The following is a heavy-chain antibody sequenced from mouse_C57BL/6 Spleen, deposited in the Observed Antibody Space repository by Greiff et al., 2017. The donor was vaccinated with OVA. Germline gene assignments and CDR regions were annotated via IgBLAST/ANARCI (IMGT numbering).Heavy chain of an antibody. D-gene: IGHD1-1*01. Sequence: VQLQQSGAELVRPGASVKLSCTASGFNIKDDYMHWVKQRPEQGLEWIGWIDPENGDTEYASKFQGKATITADTSSNTAYLQLSSLTSEDTAVYYCTKGNYYGSSYGNYFDYWGQGTTLTVSS. V-gene: IGHV14-4*01. CDR1: GFNIKDDY. CDR2: IDPENGDT. J-gene: IGHJ2*01. CDR3: TKGNYYGSSYGNYFDY.